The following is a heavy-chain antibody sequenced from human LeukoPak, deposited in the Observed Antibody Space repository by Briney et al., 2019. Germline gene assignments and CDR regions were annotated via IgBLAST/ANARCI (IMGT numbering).Heavy chain of an antibody. D-gene: IGHD2-2*01. V-gene: IGHV3-30*18. CDR2: ISYDGSNK. CDR3: AKERGGKVVPAVLDY. CDR1: GFTFSSYA. J-gene: IGHJ4*02. Sequence: GRSLRLSCAAFGFTFSSYAMHWVRQAPGKGLEWVAVISYDGSNKYYADSVKGRFTISRDNSKNTLYPQMNSLRAEDTAVYYCAKERGGKVVPAVLDYWGQGTLVTVSS.